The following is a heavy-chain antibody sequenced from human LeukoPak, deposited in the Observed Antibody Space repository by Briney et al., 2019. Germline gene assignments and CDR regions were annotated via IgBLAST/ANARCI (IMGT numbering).Heavy chain of an antibody. CDR2: ISSGSTYM. Sequence: GGSLRLSCAASGFTFSSYSMDWVRQAPGKGLEWVSSISSGSTYMYYADSVKGRFTISRDNAQNSMYLQMNSLRAEDTAVYYCGRVGGRSKAAKGDAFDIWGQGTMVVVSS. V-gene: IGHV3-21*01. CDR1: GFTFSSYS. D-gene: IGHD6-6*01. J-gene: IGHJ3*02. CDR3: GRVGGRSKAAKGDAFDI.